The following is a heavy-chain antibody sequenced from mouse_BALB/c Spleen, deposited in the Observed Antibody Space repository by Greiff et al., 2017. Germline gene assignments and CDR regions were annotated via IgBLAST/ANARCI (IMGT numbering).Heavy chain of an antibody. CDR3: ARAEYGNYRYFDY. CDR2: ISYSGST. J-gene: IGHJ2*01. CDR1: GYSITSDYA. V-gene: IGHV3-2*02. D-gene: IGHD2-10*02. Sequence: EVKVEESGPGLVKPSQSLSLTCTVTGYSITSDYAWNWIRQFPGNKLEWMGYISYSGSTSYNPSLKSRISITRDTSKNQFFLQLNSVTTEDTATYYCARAEYGNYRYFDYWGQGTTLTVSS.